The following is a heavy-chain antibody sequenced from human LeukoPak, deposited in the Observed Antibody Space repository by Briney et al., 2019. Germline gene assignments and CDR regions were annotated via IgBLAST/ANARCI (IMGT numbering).Heavy chain of an antibody. D-gene: IGHD3-3*01. Sequence: GASVKVSCEASGYTFTGYYMHWVRQAPGQGRERMGWINPNSGGTNYAQKFQGRVTMTRDTSISTAYMELSRLRSDDTAVYYCATAVVNRGFLEWLSDDDAFDIWGQGTMVTVSS. CDR1: GYTFTGYY. V-gene: IGHV1-2*02. CDR3: ATAVVNRGFLEWLSDDDAFDI. J-gene: IGHJ3*02. CDR2: INPNSGGT.